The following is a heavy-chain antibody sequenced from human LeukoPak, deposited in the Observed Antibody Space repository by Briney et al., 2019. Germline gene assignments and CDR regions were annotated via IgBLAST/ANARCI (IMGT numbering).Heavy chain of an antibody. J-gene: IGHJ4*02. CDR2: IKSKTDGGTT. CDR1: GFTFCNAW. V-gene: IGHV3-15*01. Sequence: KPGGSLRLSCAASGFTFCNAWMSWVRQAPGKGLEWVGHIKSKTDGGTTDYAAPVKGRFTISRDDSKNTLYLQMNSLKTEDTALYYCATEYYGSYNYWGQGTLVTVSS. D-gene: IGHD1-26*01. CDR3: ATEYYGSYNY.